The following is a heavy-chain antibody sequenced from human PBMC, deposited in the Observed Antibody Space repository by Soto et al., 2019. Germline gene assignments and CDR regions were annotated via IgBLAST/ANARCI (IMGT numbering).Heavy chain of an antibody. V-gene: IGHV1-69*01. CDR3: AREGGFLEGFSMGV. CDR2: IIPSFGTA. D-gene: IGHD3-3*01. CDR1: GGTFSSYA. Sequence: QVQLVQSGAEVKKPGSSVQVSCKASGGTFSSYAISWVRQAPGQGLAWMGGIIPSFGTANYAQKFQGRVTITADESTSTAYMELSSLRYEDTAVYYCAREGGFLEGFSMGVWGQGTTVTVS. J-gene: IGHJ6*02.